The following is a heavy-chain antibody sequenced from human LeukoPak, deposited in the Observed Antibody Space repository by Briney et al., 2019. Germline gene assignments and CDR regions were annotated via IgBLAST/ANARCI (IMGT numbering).Heavy chain of an antibody. D-gene: IGHD2-8*02. CDR3: ARVAGANDY. V-gene: IGHV4-59*12. J-gene: IGHJ4*02. CDR2: IYYSGSA. Sequence: KPSETLSLTCTVSGGSISGYYWSWSRQPPGKGLEWIGYIYYSGSAYYNPSLKSRVTISVDKSKNQFSLKLSSVTAADTAVYYCARVAGANDYWGQGTLVTVSS. CDR1: GGSISGYY.